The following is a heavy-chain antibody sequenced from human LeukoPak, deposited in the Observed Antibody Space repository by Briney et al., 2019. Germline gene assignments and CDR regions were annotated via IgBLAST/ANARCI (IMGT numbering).Heavy chain of an antibody. Sequence: PGRSLRLSCAASGFTFSSYALHWVRQAPGKGLEWVAAISYDGGNEYYADSVKGRFTVSRDNSKNTLYLQMNSLRAEDTAVYYCARPDCGGEGCKLLPFWGQGTPVTVSS. J-gene: IGHJ4*02. D-gene: IGHD2-21*01. CDR1: GFTFSSYA. CDR3: ARPDCGGEGCKLLPF. CDR2: ISYDGGNE. V-gene: IGHV3-30-3*01.